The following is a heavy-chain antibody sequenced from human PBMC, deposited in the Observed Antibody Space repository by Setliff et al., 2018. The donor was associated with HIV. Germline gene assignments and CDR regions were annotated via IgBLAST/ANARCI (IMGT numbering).Heavy chain of an antibody. CDR3: ARVRYCSGGSCYWGEYWFDP. V-gene: IGHV1-46*01. D-gene: IGHD2-15*01. CDR2: IHPSGGST. CDR1: GYTFTSYY. J-gene: IGHJ5*02. Sequence: ASVKVSCKASGYTFTSYYIHWVRQAPGQGLEWMGVIHPSGGSTSYAQSFQDRVTMTRDTSTSTVYMALSSLRSEDTAVYYCARVRYCSGGSCYWGEYWFDPWGQGTLVTVSS.